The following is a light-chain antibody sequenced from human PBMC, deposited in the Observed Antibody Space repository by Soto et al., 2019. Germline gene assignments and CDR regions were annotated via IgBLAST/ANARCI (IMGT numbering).Light chain of an antibody. Sequence: DIRMTQSPSTLSASVGDRVTITCRASQSISSWLAWYQQKPGKAPKLLIYKASSLESGVPSRISGSGSGTEFTLTISSLQPDDFATYYCQQYNSYPYTFGQGTKLEIK. V-gene: IGKV1-5*03. CDR3: QQYNSYPYT. J-gene: IGKJ2*01. CDR1: QSISSW. CDR2: KAS.